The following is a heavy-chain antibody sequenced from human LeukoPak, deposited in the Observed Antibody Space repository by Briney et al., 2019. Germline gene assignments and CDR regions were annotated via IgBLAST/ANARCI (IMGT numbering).Heavy chain of an antibody. CDR1: VYTLTELS. D-gene: IGHD3-22*01. V-gene: IGHV1-24*01. J-gene: IGHJ4*02. Sequence: ASVKVSCKVSVYTLTELSMQWVRQAPGKGLEWMGGFDPEDGETIYAQKFQGRVTMTEDTSTDTAYMELSSLRSEDTAVYYCATDGYGYDSSVDWGQGTLVTVSS. CDR3: ATDGYGYDSSVD. CDR2: FDPEDGET.